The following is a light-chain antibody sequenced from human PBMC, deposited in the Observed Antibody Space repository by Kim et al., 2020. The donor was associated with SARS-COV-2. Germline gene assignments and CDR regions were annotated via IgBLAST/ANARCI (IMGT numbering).Light chain of an antibody. J-gene: IGKJ2*01. CDR2: GAS. CDR3: QQYATSPPYT. CDR1: QGVSTSY. Sequence: SPGERAPLSCRASQGVSTSYLAWYQQKPGQAPRLLIYGASSRATGIPDRCSGSGSGTDFTLTISRLAPEDFAVYYCQQYATSPPYTFGQGTKLEI. V-gene: IGKV3-20*01.